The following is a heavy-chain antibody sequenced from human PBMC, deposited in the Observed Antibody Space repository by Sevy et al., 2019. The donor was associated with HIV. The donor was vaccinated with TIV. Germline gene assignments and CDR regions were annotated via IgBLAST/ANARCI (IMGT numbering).Heavy chain of an antibody. Sequence: GGSLRLSCAASGFAFSSSWMTWVRQAPGKGLEWVANIKQVGSEKYYVDFLKGRFTISRDNATNSLCLQMNSLRAEDTAVYYFARLCTGFIYYYYYGMDVWGQGTTVTVSS. V-gene: IGHV3-7*01. D-gene: IGHD2-2*01. CDR2: IKQVGSEK. CDR1: GFAFSSSW. J-gene: IGHJ6*02. CDR3: ARLCTGFIYYYYYGMDV.